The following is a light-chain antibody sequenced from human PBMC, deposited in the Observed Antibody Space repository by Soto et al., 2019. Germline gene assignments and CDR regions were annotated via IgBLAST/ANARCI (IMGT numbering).Light chain of an antibody. J-gene: IGLJ1*01. CDR1: SSDIGAYNY. CDR2: EVS. CDR3: FSFTTDWTHV. Sequence: SVLTQPATVSGSTGQSITISCTGSSSDIGAYNYVSWFQQYPGKAPKLIISEVSNRPSGVSNRFSGSKSGTAASLTISGLQTEDGADYFCFSFTTDWTHVFGTGTKV. V-gene: IGLV2-14*01.